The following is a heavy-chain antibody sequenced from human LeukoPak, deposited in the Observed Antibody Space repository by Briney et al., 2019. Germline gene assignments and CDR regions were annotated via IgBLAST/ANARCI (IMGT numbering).Heavy chain of an antibody. CDR1: GGSIGTNY. CDR3: ARSDTHHIHSSSWHFDY. Sequence: SETLPLTCSVSGGSIGTNYWSWIRQVPGKGLEWIGYSSYSGSSNYNPSLKSRVTISVDTSKTQFSLYLNSVTAADTAVYYCARSDTHHIHSSSWHFDYWGQGTLVTVSS. V-gene: IGHV4-59*01. J-gene: IGHJ4*02. CDR2: SSYSGSS. D-gene: IGHD6-13*01.